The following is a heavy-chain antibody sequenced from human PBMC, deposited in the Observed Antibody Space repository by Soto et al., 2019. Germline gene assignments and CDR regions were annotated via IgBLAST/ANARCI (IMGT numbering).Heavy chain of an antibody. CDR2: ISAYDGNT. V-gene: IGHV1-18*03. D-gene: IGHD2-2*01. CDR3: ARDFVVVPSAWYYFDY. J-gene: IGHJ4*02. CDR1: GYTFTSYG. Sequence: GASVKVSCKASGYTFTSYGISWVRQAPGQGLEWMGLISAYDGNTNYAQKLQGRVTMTRDTSTSTVYMELSSLRSEDMAVYYCARDFVVVPSAWYYFDYWGQGTLVTVSS.